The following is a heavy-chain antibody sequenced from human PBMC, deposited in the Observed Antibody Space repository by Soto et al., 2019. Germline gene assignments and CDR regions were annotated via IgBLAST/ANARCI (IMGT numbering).Heavy chain of an antibody. CDR3: AKDRWGDYYYYYMDV. V-gene: IGHV3-23*01. CDR2: ISGSGGST. J-gene: IGHJ6*03. Sequence: GGSLRLSCAASGFTFSSYAMSWVRQAPGKGLEWVSAISGSGGSTYYADSVKGRFTISRDNPKNTLYLQMNSLRAEDTAVYYCAKDRWGDYYYYYMDVWGKGTTVTVSS. CDR1: GFTFSSYA. D-gene: IGHD3-16*01.